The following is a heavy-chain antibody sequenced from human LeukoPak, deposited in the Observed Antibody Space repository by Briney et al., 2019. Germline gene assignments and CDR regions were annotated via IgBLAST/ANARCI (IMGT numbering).Heavy chain of an antibody. CDR2: ISAISGST. CDR3: AKGGSSSWDYFDH. Sequence: GGSLRLSCAASGFTFRSYSMNWVRQAPGKGLEWVSTISAISGSTYFADSVKGRFTISRDNSKNTLYLQMNSLRAEDTAVYYCAKGGSSSWDYFDHWGQGTLVTVSS. V-gene: IGHV3-23*01. J-gene: IGHJ4*02. CDR1: GFTFRSYS. D-gene: IGHD6-13*01.